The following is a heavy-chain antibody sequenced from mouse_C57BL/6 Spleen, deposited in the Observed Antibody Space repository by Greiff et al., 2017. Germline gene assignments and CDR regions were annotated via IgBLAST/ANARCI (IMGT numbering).Heavy chain of an antibody. CDR3: AIDYGSSSWFAY. Sequence: QVQLQQPGAELVKPRASVKVSCKASGYTFTSYWMHWVKQRPGQGLEWIGRIHPSDSDTNYNQKFKGNATLTVVKSSSTAYMQLSILTSEDSAVYSCAIDYGSSSWFAYWGQGTLVTVSA. V-gene: IGHV1-74*01. CDR2: IHPSDSDT. J-gene: IGHJ3*01. CDR1: GYTFTSYW. D-gene: IGHD1-1*01.